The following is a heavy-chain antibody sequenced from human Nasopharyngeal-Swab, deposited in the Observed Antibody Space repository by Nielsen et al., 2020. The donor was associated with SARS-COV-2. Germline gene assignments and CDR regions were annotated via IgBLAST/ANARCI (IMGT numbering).Heavy chain of an antibody. CDR3: ARDGARYFDY. Sequence: SVKVSCKASGGTFSSYAISWVRQAPGQGLEWMGGIIPIFGTANYAQKFQGRVTITADESTSTAYLELRSLRSDDTAVYYCARDGARYFDYWGQGTLVTVSS. J-gene: IGHJ4*02. CDR2: IIPIFGTA. V-gene: IGHV1-69*13. CDR1: GGTFSSYA.